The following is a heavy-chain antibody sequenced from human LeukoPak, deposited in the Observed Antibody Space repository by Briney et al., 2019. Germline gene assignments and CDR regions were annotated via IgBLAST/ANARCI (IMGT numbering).Heavy chain of an antibody. CDR2: ISWNSGRI. Sequence: GRSLRLSCAASGFTFDVYAMHWVRQPPGKGLEWVSGISWNSGRIDYADSVKGRFTISRDNAKDSLCLQMNSLRAEDTALYYCAKGGVASDNFWYFDLWGRGTLVTVSS. CDR3: AKGGVASDNFWYFDL. D-gene: IGHD3-10*01. V-gene: IGHV3-9*01. J-gene: IGHJ2*01. CDR1: GFTFDVYA.